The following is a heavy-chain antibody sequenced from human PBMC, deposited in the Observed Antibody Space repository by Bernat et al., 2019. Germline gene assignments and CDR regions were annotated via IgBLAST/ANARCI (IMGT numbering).Heavy chain of an antibody. Sequence: QVQLVESGGGVVQPGRSLRLSCAASGFTFSSYGMHWVRQAPGKGLEWVAVIWYDGSNKYYADSVKGRFTISRDNSKNTLYLQMNSLRAEDTAVYYCARDRASDNWFDPWGQGTLLTVSS. D-gene: IGHD1-26*01. CDR1: GFTFSSYG. CDR2: IWYDGSNK. CDR3: ARDRASDNWFDP. V-gene: IGHV3-33*01. J-gene: IGHJ5*02.